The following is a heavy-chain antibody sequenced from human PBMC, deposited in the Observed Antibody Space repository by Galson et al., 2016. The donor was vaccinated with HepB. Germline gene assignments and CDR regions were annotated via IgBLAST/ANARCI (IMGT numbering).Heavy chain of an antibody. J-gene: IGHJ4*02. Sequence: SLRLSCAASGFVFSAYWLSWVRQSPGKGLEWVGRIKSKTDGGTTDYAAPVKGRFTISRDDSKNTLYLQMNSLKAEDTAVYYCTRCRTSRSTFDYWGQGTLVTVSS. CDR2: IKSKTDGGTT. CDR3: TRCRTSRSTFDY. D-gene: IGHD2-2*01. V-gene: IGHV3-15*01. CDR1: GFVFSAYW.